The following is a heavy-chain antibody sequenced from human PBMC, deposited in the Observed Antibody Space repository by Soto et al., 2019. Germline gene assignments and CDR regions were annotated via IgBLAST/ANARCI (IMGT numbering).Heavy chain of an antibody. V-gene: IGHV3-48*01. D-gene: IGHD2-2*01. Sequence: GGSLRLSCEASGFTFISYSMNWVRQAPGRGLEWVSYISSSSGTIYYADSVKGRFTISRDNAKNSLYLQMDSLRAEDTSVYFCARVRGYCSRTTCPVGDGFDMWGQGTMVTVSS. J-gene: IGHJ3*02. CDR2: ISSSSGTI. CDR3: ARVRGYCSRTTCPVGDGFDM. CDR1: GFTFISYS.